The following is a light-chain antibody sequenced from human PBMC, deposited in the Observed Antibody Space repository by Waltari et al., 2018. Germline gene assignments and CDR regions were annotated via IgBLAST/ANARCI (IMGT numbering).Light chain of an antibody. CDR1: QNINNW. Sequence: DIQMTQSPSALSASVGDRVTVTCRASQNINNWLAWYQQKPGKAPKLLIYKASSLETGVPSRFSGSGSRTEFTLTISSLQPDDFATYYCQQYKNFPITFGQGTRLEIK. CDR3: QQYKNFPIT. J-gene: IGKJ5*01. CDR2: KAS. V-gene: IGKV1-5*03.